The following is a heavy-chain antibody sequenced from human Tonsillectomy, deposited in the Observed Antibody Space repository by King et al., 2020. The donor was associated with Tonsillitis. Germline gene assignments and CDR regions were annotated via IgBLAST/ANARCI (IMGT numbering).Heavy chain of an antibody. CDR2: IGYDGSNK. Sequence: VQLVESGGGVVQPGRSLRLSCAASGFTFSSYGMHWVRQAPGKGLEWVAVIGYDGSNKYYADSVKGRFTISRDNSKNTLYLQMNSLRAEDTAVYYCARADYYYDSSGYMQFDYWGQGTLVTVSS. J-gene: IGHJ4*02. V-gene: IGHV3-33*01. D-gene: IGHD3-22*01. CDR1: GFTFSSYG. CDR3: ARADYYYDSSGYMQFDY.